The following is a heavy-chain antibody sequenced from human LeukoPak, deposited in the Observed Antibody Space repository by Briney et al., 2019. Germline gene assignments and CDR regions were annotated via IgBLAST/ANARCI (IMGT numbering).Heavy chain of an antibody. D-gene: IGHD6-13*01. J-gene: IGHJ5*02. CDR3: AKDSLSSSGSGGWFDP. V-gene: IGHV3-23*01. Sequence: GGSLRLSCAASGFTFSSYAMSWVRQAPGKGLEWVSAISGSGGSTYYADSVKGRFTISRDNSKNTLYLQMNSLRAEDTAVYYCAKDSLSSSGSGGWFDPWGQGTLVTVSS. CDR2: ISGSGGST. CDR1: GFTFSSYA.